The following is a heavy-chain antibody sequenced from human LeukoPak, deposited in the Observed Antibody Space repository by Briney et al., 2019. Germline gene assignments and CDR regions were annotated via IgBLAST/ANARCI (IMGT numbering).Heavy chain of an antibody. CDR2: IIPIFGTA. V-gene: IGHV1-69*05. CDR3: ARAGAQMATKTYYFDY. Sequence: ASVTVSCKASGGTFSSYAISWVRQAPGQGLEWMGGIIPIFGTANYAQKFQGRVTITTDESTSTAYMELSSLRSEDTAVYYCARAGAQMATKTYYFDYWGQGTLVTVSS. D-gene: IGHD5-24*01. J-gene: IGHJ4*02. CDR1: GGTFSSYA.